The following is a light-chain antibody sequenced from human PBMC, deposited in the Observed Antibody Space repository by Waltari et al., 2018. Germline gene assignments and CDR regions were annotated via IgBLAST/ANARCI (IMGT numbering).Light chain of an antibody. CDR3: QQYNDYPWT. CDR2: KAS. J-gene: IGKJ1*01. Sequence: DIQXTQSPSXLSASVGDRVTITCRASQSISSWLAWYQQKPGKAPKLLIYKASSLESGVPSRFSGSGSGTEFTLTISSLQPDDFATYYCQQYNDYPWTFGQGTKVEIK. CDR1: QSISSW. V-gene: IGKV1-5*03.